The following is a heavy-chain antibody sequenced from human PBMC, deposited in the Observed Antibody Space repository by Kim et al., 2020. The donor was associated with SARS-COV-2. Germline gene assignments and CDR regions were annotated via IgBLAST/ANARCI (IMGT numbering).Heavy chain of an antibody. J-gene: IGHJ4*02. CDR3: SRRGVVKDYYFDY. V-gene: IGHV3-23*01. Sequence: GGSLRLSCAASGFTFSSYAMSWVRQAPGKGLEWVSIISTSGGTTYYADSVKGRFTISRDNSKNTLYLQMNSLRAEDTAVYYCSRRGVVKDYYFDYWGQGTLVTVSS. CDR1: GFTFSSYA. D-gene: IGHD3-10*01. CDR2: ISTSGGTT.